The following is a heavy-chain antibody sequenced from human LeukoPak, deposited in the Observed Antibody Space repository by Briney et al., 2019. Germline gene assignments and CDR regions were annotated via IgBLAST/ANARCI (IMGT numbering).Heavy chain of an antibody. Sequence: PSQTLSLTCALSGDSVSSNSAAWNWVRQSPSRGLGWLGRAYYRSKWYNDYAVSVKSRITINPDTSKNQFSLQLNSVTPEDTAVYYCARGISSTRAFDIWGQGTMVTVSS. CDR3: ARGISSTRAFDI. CDR1: GDSVSSNSAA. V-gene: IGHV6-1*01. D-gene: IGHD2-2*01. CDR2: AYYRSKWYN. J-gene: IGHJ3*02.